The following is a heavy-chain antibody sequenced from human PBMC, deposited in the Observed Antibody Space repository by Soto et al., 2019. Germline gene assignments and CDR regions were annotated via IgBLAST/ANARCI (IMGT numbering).Heavy chain of an antibody. CDR2: IYYSGST. Sequence: SETLSLTCTVSGGSISSSSFYWGWIRQPPGKGLEWIGSIYYSGSTYYNPSLKSRVTISVDTSKNQFSLKLSSVTAADTAVYYCARRGAAAGYYYYYYGMDVWGQGTTVTVSS. V-gene: IGHV4-39*01. CDR3: ARRGAAAGYYYYYYGMDV. D-gene: IGHD6-13*01. J-gene: IGHJ6*02. CDR1: GGSISSSSFY.